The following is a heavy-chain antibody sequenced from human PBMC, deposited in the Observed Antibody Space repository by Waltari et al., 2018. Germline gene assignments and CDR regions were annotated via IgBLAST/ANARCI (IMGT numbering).Heavy chain of an antibody. D-gene: IGHD3-22*01. V-gene: IGHV3-23*03. Sequence: EVQLLESGGGLVQPGGSLRLSCAASGFTFSSYAMSWVRQAPGKGLGLVSVIYSGGSTYYADSVKGRFTISRDNSKNTLYLQMNSLRAEDTAVYYCSTPGGYSSVAFDIWGQGTMVTVSS. CDR3: STPGGYSSVAFDI. CDR1: GFTFSSYA. CDR2: IYSGGST. J-gene: IGHJ3*02.